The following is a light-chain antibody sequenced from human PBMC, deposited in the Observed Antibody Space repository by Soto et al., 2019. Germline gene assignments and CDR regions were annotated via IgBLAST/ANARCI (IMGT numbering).Light chain of an antibody. CDR1: SSDVGGYNY. J-gene: IGLJ1*01. CDR3: CSYAGNYYV. Sequence: QSVLTQPRSVSGSAGQSVTSSCTRTSSDVGGYNYVSWYQQHPGKAPKLMIYDVSKRPSGVPDRFSGSKSGNTASLTISGLQAEDEADYYCCSYAGNYYVFGTGTKLTVL. V-gene: IGLV2-11*01. CDR2: DVS.